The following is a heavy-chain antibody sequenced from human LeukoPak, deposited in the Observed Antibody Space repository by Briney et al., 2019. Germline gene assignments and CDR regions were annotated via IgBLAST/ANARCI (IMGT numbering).Heavy chain of an antibody. Sequence: GGSLRLSCAASGFTFSSYGMHWVRQAPGKGLEWVAVISYDGSNKYYADSVKGRFTISGDNSKNTLYLQMNSLRAEDTAVYYCAKFQGYGDSYYYYYGMDVWGQGTTVTVSS. CDR2: ISYDGSNK. CDR1: GFTFSSYG. CDR3: AKFQGYGDSYYYYYGMDV. J-gene: IGHJ6*02. V-gene: IGHV3-30*18. D-gene: IGHD4-17*01.